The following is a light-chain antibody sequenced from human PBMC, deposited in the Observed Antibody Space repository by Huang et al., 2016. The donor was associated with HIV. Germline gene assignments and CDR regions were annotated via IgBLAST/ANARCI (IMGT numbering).Light chain of an antibody. V-gene: IGKV2-28*01. CDR2: LGS. CDR1: QSLLHNNGYNY. CDR3: MQALQTPRT. J-gene: IGKJ1*01. Sequence: DIVMTQSPLSLPVTPGEPASISCRSSQSLLHNNGYNYLDWYLQTPGQSPQLLIYLGSNRASGVHDRFSGRGSGTDFTLKISRVEAEDVGVYYCMQALQTPRTFGQGTKVEIK.